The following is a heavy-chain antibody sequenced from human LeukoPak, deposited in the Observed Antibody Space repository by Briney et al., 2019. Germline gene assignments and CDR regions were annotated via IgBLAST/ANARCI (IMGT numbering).Heavy chain of an antibody. CDR2: ISSNSGGT. D-gene: IGHD3-22*01. J-gene: IGHJ1*01. CDR1: GYTFTGYY. CDR3: ARGGVPAADYYDSSGYYYSSEYFQH. Sequence: ASVKVSCKASGYTFTGYYMHWVRQAPRQGLEWMGWISSNSGGTNYAQKFQGRVTMTRDTSTSTVYMELSSLRSEDTAVYYCARGGVPAADYYDSSGYYYSSEYFQHWGQGTLVTVSS. V-gene: IGHV1-2*02.